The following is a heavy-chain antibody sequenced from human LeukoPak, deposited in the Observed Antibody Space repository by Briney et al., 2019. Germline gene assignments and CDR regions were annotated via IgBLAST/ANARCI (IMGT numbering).Heavy chain of an antibody. CDR3: AYPGYYYYGMDV. CDR2: MNPNSGNT. CDR1: GYTFTSYD. J-gene: IGHJ6*02. Sequence: ASVKVSCKASGYTFTSYDINWVRQATGQGLEWMGWMNPNSGNTGYAQKFQGRVTMTSNTSIGTAYMELSSLRSEDTAVYYCAYPGYYYYGMDVWGQGTTVTVSS. V-gene: IGHV1-8*01. D-gene: IGHD3-10*01.